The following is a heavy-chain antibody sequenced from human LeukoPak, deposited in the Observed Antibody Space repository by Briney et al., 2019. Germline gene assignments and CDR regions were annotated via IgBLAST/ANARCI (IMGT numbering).Heavy chain of an antibody. CDR2: ISWNSGSI. CDR1: GFTFDDYA. J-gene: IGHJ3*02. Sequence: GGSLRFSCAASGFTFDDYAMHWVRQAPGKGLEWVSGISWNSGSIGYADSVKGRFTISRDNAKNSLYLQMNSLRAEDMALYYCAKDARIRTMGAFDIWGQGTMVTVSS. V-gene: IGHV3-9*03. D-gene: IGHD1-14*01. CDR3: AKDARIRTMGAFDI.